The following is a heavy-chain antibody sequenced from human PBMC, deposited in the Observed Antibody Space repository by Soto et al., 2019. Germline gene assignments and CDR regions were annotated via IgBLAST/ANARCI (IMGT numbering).Heavy chain of an antibody. D-gene: IGHD5-18*01. V-gene: IGHV4-61*01. J-gene: IGHJ3*02. CDR1: GGSVSSGSYY. CDR2: IYYSGST. Sequence: QVQLQESGPGLVKPSETLSLTCTVSGGSVSSGSYYWSWIRQPPGKGLEWIGYIYYSGSTNYNPSLKSRVTISVDTSKNQFSLKLSSVTAADTAVYYCARERRDGYSLYDAFDIWGQGTMVTVSS. CDR3: ARERRDGYSLYDAFDI.